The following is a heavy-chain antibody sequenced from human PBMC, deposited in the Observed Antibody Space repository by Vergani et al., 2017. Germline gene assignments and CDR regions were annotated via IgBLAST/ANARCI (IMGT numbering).Heavy chain of an antibody. Sequence: EVQLVESGGGSVQSGGSLRLSCVASGFSFNTYWMHWVRQVPGKGLMWVARIDEYGNRATYGDFETGRFTISRDNAKNTVFLQMNNLRADDAGVYYCVRTEYCTGIACNTRFDSWGQRALLTVSS. J-gene: IGHJ5*01. CDR1: GFSFNTYW. CDR2: IDEYGNRA. V-gene: IGHV3-74*03. CDR3: VRTEYCTGIACNTRFDS. D-gene: IGHD2-8*02.